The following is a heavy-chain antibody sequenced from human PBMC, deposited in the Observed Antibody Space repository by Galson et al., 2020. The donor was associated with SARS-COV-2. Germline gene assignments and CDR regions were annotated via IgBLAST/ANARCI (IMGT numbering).Heavy chain of an antibody. CDR1: GFTFSKYW. Sequence: GGSLRLSCAASGFTFSKYWMTWVRQAPGKGLEWVANINQDGSEKNCVDSVKGRFTVSRDNAKNSLYLQMNSLRAEDTAVYYCARDPIHPYGSGSYYLTWGQGILVTVSS. CDR2: INQDGSEK. D-gene: IGHD3-10*01. V-gene: IGHV3-7*01. J-gene: IGHJ5*02. CDR3: ARDPIHPYGSGSYYLT.